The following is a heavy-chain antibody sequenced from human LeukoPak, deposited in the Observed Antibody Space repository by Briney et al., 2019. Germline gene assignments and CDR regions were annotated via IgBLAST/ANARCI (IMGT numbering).Heavy chain of an antibody. CDR1: GYTFTIYA. CDR2: INSDNGNT. Sequence: ASVKVSCKASGYTFTIYAMHWVRQAPGQRLEWMGWINSDNGNTKYSQKFQGRVTITRDTSAYTAYMELRSLSSADTAVYFCARAPYDFLTGFSLNWFDPWGQGTLVTVSS. CDR3: ARAPYDFLTGFSLNWFDP. J-gene: IGHJ5*02. D-gene: IGHD3-9*01. V-gene: IGHV1-3*04.